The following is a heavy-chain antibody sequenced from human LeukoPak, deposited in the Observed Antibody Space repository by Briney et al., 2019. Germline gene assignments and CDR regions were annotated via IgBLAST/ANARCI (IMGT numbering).Heavy chain of an antibody. V-gene: IGHV6-1*01. CDR1: GDSVSSNSAA. J-gene: IGHJ1*01. Sequence: SQTLSLTCVISGDSVSSNSAAWNWIRQSPSRGLEWLGRTYYRSKWYNDYAVSVKSRITINPDTSKNQFSLQLNSVTPEDTAVYYCARGIVVAGKSGYFQHWGQGTLVTVSS. CDR3: ARGIVVAGKSGYFQH. D-gene: IGHD6-19*01. CDR2: TYYRSKWYN.